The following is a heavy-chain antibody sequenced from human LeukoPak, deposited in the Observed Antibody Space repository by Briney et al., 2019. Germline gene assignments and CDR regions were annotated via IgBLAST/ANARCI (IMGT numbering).Heavy chain of an antibody. V-gene: IGHV1-18*01. CDR1: GYTFTSYG. D-gene: IGHD3-3*01. Sequence: ASVKVSCKASGYTFTSYGISWVRQAPGQGLEWMGWISAYNGNTNYAQKLQGRVTMTTDTSTSTAYMELRSLRSDDTAVYYCVRDRIQEWSDGLDIWGQGTMVTVSS. CDR2: ISAYNGNT. CDR3: VRDRIQEWSDGLDI. J-gene: IGHJ3*02.